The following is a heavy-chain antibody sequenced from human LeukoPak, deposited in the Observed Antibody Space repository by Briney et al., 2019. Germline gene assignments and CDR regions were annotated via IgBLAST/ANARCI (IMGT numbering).Heavy chain of an antibody. CDR2: IYHSGST. V-gene: IGHV4-30-2*01. J-gene: IGHJ4*02. Sequence: SETLSLTCAVSGGSISSGGYSWSWIRQPPGKGLEWIGYIYHSGSTYYNPSLKSRVTISVDRSKNQFSLKLSSVTAADTAVYCCARASTVTRTIYFDYWGQGTLVTVSS. CDR3: ARASTVTRTIYFDY. CDR1: GGSISSGGYS. D-gene: IGHD4-17*01.